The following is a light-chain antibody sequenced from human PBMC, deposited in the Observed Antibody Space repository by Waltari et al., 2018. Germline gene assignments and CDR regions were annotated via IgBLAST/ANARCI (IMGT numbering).Light chain of an antibody. CDR1: ESISGW. Sequence: DIQMTQSPSTLSASVGDRVTITCRASESISGWLAWYQQKPGKVPKLLIYDASYLESGVPSRFSGSGSGTEFTLSISSLQPEDFATYYCQQSYSTPWTFGQGTKVEIK. V-gene: IGKV1-5*01. CDR3: QQSYSTPWT. CDR2: DAS. J-gene: IGKJ1*01.